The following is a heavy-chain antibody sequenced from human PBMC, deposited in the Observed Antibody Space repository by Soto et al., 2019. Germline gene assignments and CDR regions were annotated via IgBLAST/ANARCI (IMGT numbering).Heavy chain of an antibody. CDR3: AKDLQQNYYDSPDAFDI. Sequence: RGSLRLSCAASGFTFSSYAMSWVRQAPGKGLEWVSAISGSGGSTYYADSVKGRFTISRDNSKNTLYLQMNSLRAEDTAVYYCAKDLQQNYYDSPDAFDIWGQGTMVTVSS. V-gene: IGHV3-23*01. CDR1: GFTFSSYA. J-gene: IGHJ3*02. CDR2: ISGSGGST. D-gene: IGHD3-22*01.